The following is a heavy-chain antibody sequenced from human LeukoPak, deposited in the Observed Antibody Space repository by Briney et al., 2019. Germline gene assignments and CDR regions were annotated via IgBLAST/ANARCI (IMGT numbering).Heavy chain of an antibody. Sequence: ASVKVSCKVSGYTLTELSMHWVRQAPGKGLEGMGGFDPEDGETIYAQKFQGRVTMTEDTSTDTAYMELSSLRSEDTAVYYCASWELKGPQRVWYFDYWGQGTLVTVSS. CDR1: GYTLTELS. CDR2: FDPEDGET. J-gene: IGHJ4*02. CDR3: ASWELKGPQRVWYFDY. D-gene: IGHD1-26*01. V-gene: IGHV1-24*01.